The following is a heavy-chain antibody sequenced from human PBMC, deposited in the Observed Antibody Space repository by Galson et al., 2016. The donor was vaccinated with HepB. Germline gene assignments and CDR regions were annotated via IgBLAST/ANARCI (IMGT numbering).Heavy chain of an antibody. J-gene: IGHJ4*02. CDR2: ISAYNGNT. CDR1: GYTFTSYG. D-gene: IGHD3-16*02. Sequence: SVKVSCKASGYTFTSYGISWVRQAPGQGLEWMGWISAYNGNTNYAQKLQGRVTMTTDTSTSTAYMELRSLRSDDTAVYYCAGEDDYIWGGYRTIDYWGQGTLVTVSA. CDR3: AGEDDYIWGGYRTIDY. V-gene: IGHV1-18*01.